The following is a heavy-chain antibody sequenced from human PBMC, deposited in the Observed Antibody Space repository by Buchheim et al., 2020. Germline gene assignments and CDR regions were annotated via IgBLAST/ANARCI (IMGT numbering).Heavy chain of an antibody. D-gene: IGHD6-13*01. CDR2: ISYDGSNK. V-gene: IGHV3-30-3*01. CDR1: GFTFSSYA. J-gene: IGHJ2*01. Sequence: QVQLVESGGGVVQPGRSLRLSCAASGFTFSSYAMHWVRQAPGKGLEWVAVISYDGSNKYYADSVKGRFTISRDNSKNTLYLQMNSLRAEDTAVYYCARVPGSWYNDWYFDLWGRGTL. CDR3: ARVPGSWYNDWYFDL.